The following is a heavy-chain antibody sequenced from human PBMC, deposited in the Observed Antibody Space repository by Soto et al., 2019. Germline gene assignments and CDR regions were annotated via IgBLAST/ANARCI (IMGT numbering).Heavy chain of an antibody. Sequence: QVQLVESGGGVVQPGRSLRLSCAASGFTFSTFGMHWVRQSPGKGLDWVAVIWNGRNSEDYADSVKGRFTISIDNSRNTVYLQMNSLRAEDTAMYYCVTERRNYEFAYWGQGILVTVSS. V-gene: IGHV3-33*01. CDR1: GFTFSTFG. CDR2: IWNGRNSE. CDR3: VTERRNYEFAY. J-gene: IGHJ4*02. D-gene: IGHD1-7*01.